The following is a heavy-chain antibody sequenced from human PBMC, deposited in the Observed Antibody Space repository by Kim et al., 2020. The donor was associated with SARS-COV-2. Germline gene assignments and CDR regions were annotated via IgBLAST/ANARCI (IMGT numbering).Heavy chain of an antibody. CDR3: ARATGSWSSGYYFDY. CDR1: GFTFSDYY. Sequence: GGALRLSCAASGFTFSDYYMSWIRQAPGKGLEWVSYISSSGSTIYYADSVKGRFTISRDNAKNSLYLQMNSLRAEDTAVYYCARATGSWSSGYYFDYWGQGTLVTVSS. J-gene: IGHJ4*02. D-gene: IGHD6-19*01. CDR2: ISSSGSTI. V-gene: IGHV3-11*01.